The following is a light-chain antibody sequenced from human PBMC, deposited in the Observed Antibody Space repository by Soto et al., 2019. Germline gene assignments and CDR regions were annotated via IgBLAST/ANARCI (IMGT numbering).Light chain of an antibody. CDR2: DAS. CDR3: HHYQTLPLT. CDR1: QSISNY. Sequence: DIQMTQSPSSLSASVGDRVTISCQASQSISNYLNWYQQKPGQAPKLLVYDASNLETGVPSRFNGTGSGTDFTFTINSLQPGDTATYYCHHYQTLPLTFGGGTKVEIK. J-gene: IGKJ4*01. V-gene: IGKV1-33*01.